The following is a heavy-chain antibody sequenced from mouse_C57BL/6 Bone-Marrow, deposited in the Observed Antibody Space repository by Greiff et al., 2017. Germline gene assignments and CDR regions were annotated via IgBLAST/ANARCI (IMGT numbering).Heavy chain of an antibody. CDR3: ARRDDGRPWFAY. V-gene: IGHV1-81*01. J-gene: IGHJ3*01. D-gene: IGHD2-3*01. CDR1: GYTFTSYG. Sequence: VQLQQSGAELARPGASVKLSCKASGYTFTSYGISWVKQRTGQGLEWIGEIYPRSGNTYYNEKFKGKATLTADKSSSTAYMELRSLTSEDSAVYFCARRDDGRPWFAYWGQGTLVTVSA. CDR2: IYPRSGNT.